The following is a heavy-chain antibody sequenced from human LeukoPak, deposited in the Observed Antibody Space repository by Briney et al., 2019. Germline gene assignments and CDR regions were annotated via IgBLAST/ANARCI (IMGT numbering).Heavy chain of an antibody. CDR3: ARGRSVNY. CDR1: GGSISSSSYY. V-gene: IGHV4-39*07. D-gene: IGHD3-22*01. J-gene: IGHJ4*02. CDR2: IYYSGST. Sequence: PSETLSLTCTVSGGSISSSSYYWGWIRQPPGKGLEWIGSIYYSGSTYYNPFLKSRVTISVDTSKNQFSLKLSSVTAADTAVYYCARGRSVNYWGQGTPVTVSS.